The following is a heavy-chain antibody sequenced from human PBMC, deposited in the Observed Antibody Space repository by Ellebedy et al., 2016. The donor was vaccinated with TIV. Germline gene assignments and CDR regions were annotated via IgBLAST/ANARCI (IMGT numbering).Heavy chain of an antibody. CDR3: AGWAGVLAGGAFFNY. V-gene: IGHV4-38-2*02. CDR1: GYSITSGYY. D-gene: IGHD4/OR15-4a*01. CDR2: IHHDGIT. Sequence: SETLSLXXTVSGYSITSGYYWGWIRQPPGEGLEWLASIHHDGITFYSPSLKSRVTIVVDTSKNQFSLKLRSVTAADTAVYYCAGWAGVLAGGAFFNYWGQGTLVTVSA. J-gene: IGHJ4*02.